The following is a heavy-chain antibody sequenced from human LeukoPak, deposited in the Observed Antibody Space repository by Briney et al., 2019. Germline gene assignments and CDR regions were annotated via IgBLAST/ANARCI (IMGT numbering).Heavy chain of an antibody. J-gene: IGHJ5*02. CDR1: GYTFTGYY. CDR2: INPNSGGT. Sequence: ASVKVSCKASGYTFTGYYMHWVRQAPGQGLEWMGWINPNSGGTNYAQKFQGRVTMTRDTSITTAYMELTTLRSEDTAVYYCARVWSGLDPWGQGTLVTVSS. D-gene: IGHD3-10*01. CDR3: ARVWSGLDP. V-gene: IGHV1-2*02.